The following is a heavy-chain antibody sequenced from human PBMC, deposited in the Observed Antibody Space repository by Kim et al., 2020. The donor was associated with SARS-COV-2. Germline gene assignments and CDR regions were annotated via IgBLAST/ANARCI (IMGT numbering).Heavy chain of an antibody. D-gene: IGHD1-1*01. CDR3: ARTANYNLDY. J-gene: IGHJ4*02. V-gene: IGHV4-34*01. CDR2: INHSGST. Sequence: SETLSLTCAVYGGSFSGYYWSWIRQPPGKGLEWIGEINHSGSTNYNPSLKSRVTISVDTSKNQFSLKLSSVTAADTAVYYCARTANYNLDYWGPGTLVTVSS. CDR1: GGSFSGYY.